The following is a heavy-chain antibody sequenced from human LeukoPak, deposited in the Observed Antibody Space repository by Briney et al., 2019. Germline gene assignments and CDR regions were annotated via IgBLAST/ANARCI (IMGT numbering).Heavy chain of an antibody. J-gene: IGHJ6*02. Sequence: ASVKVSCKASGYTFTSYDINRVRQATGQGLEWIGWMNPNSGNTGYAQKFQGRVTMTRNTSISTAYMELSSLRSEDTAVYYCARGGRGIAAVYYYYGMDVWGQGTTVTVSS. V-gene: IGHV1-8*01. CDR2: MNPNSGNT. CDR3: ARGGRGIAAVYYYYGMDV. D-gene: IGHD6-13*01. CDR1: GYTFTSYD.